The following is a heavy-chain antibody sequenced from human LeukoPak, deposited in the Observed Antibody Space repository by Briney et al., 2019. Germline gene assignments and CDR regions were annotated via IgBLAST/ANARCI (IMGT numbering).Heavy chain of an antibody. CDR3: AKDRRGGSYYAATLDI. Sequence: PGGSLRLSCAASGFTFSSYAMSWVRQAPGMGLEWVSSISGSGGNTYYADSVKGRFTISRDNSKNTLYLQMNSLRAEDTAVYYCAKDRRGGSYYAATLDIWGQGTMVTVSS. J-gene: IGHJ3*02. D-gene: IGHD1-26*01. V-gene: IGHV3-23*01. CDR1: GFTFSSYA. CDR2: ISGSGGNT.